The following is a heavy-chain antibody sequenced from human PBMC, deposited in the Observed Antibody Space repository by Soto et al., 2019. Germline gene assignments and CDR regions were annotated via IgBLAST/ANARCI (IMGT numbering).Heavy chain of an antibody. CDR1: GGSISSGGYY. Sequence: PSETLSLTCTVSGGSISSGGYYWSWIRQPPGKGLEWIGEINHSGSTNYNPSLKSRVTISVDTSKNQFSLKLSSVTAADTAVYYCARRPQQLAGDFDYWGQGTLVTAPQ. CDR2: INHSGST. J-gene: IGHJ4*02. V-gene: IGHV4-34*01. CDR3: ARRPQQLAGDFDY. D-gene: IGHD6-6*01.